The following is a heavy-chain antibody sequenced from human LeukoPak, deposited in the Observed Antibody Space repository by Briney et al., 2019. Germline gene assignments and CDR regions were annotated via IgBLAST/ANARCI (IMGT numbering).Heavy chain of an antibody. J-gene: IGHJ4*02. V-gene: IGHV3-23*01. CDR3: AKDRTYYDFWSGQGGFDY. CDR2: ISGGGDNT. Sequence: PGGSLRLSCAASGFTFSSYAMGWVRQAPGKGLEWVSAISGGGDNTYYADSMKGRFTISRDNSKNTLYLQMNSLRAEDTAVYYCAKDRTYYDFWSGQGGFDYWGQGTLVTVSS. D-gene: IGHD3-3*01. CDR1: GFTFSSYA.